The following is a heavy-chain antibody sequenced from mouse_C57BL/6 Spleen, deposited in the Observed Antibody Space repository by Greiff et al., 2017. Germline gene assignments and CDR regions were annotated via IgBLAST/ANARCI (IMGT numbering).Heavy chain of an antibody. Sequence: QVTLKVSGPGILQPSQTLSLTCSFSGFSLSTFGMGVGWIRQPPGKGLEWLAHIWWDDDKYYNPALKSRLTISKETSKNQVFRKVANVDTADTATYYWAQMGGLRRGYAMDYWGQGTTLTVSS. J-gene: IGHJ4*01. D-gene: IGHD2-4*01. V-gene: IGHV8-8*01. CDR1: GFSLSTFGMG. CDR3: AQMGGLRRGYAMDY. CDR2: IWWDDDK.